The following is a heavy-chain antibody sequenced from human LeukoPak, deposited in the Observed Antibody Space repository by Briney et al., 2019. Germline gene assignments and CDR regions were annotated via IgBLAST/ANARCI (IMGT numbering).Heavy chain of an antibody. V-gene: IGHV4-59*11. J-gene: IGHJ3*02. Sequence: PSETLSLTCTVSGGAITSHYWTWIRQSPVKGLEWIGDISNSGSTSYNPSLKSRVTISVDTSKNQFSLKLSSVTAADTAVYYCASHAQPSSGYYYGYAFDIWGQGTMVTVSS. CDR1: GGAITSHY. CDR2: ISNSGST. CDR3: ASHAQPSSGYYYGYAFDI. D-gene: IGHD3-22*01.